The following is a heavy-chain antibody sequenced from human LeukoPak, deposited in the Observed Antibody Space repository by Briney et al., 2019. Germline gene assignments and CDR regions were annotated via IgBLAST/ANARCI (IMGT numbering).Heavy chain of an antibody. V-gene: IGHV4-59*01. Sequence: SETLSLTCTVSSGSISSSYWSWIRQPPGKGLEWIGYIYYSGSTNYNPSLKSRVTMSVDTSKNQFSLKLSSVTAADTAVYYCARVVTNFYYGMDVWGQGTTVTVSS. CDR2: IYYSGST. CDR1: SGSISSSY. CDR3: ARVVTNFYYGMDV. D-gene: IGHD2-21*02. J-gene: IGHJ6*02.